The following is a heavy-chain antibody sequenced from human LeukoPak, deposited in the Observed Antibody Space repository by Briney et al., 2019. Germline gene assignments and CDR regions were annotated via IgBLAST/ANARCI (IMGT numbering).Heavy chain of an antibody. CDR1: GYTFTSYY. Sequence: APLKVSCKASGYTFTSYYIGWVRQAPGHGPEWMGWISVYNGNTNYEQKLQGRVTMTTNTSTTTVCIVLGSLRSDYTAVSYCARGQGGLDYWGQGNLVIVS. D-gene: IGHD3-16*01. CDR2: ISVYNGNT. J-gene: IGHJ4*02. CDR3: ARGQGGLDY. V-gene: IGHV1-18*01.